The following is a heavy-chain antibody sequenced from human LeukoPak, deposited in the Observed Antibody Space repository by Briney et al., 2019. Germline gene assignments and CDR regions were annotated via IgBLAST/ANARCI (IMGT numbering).Heavy chain of an antibody. Sequence: PSETLSLTCTVSGGSISSGSYYWSWIRQPAGKGLEWIGRIYTSGSTNYNPSLKSRVTISVDTSKNQFSLKLSSVTAADTAVYYCARHPIAVALRYNWFDPWGQGTLVTVSS. V-gene: IGHV4-61*02. CDR3: ARHPIAVALRYNWFDP. CDR1: GGSISSGSYY. CDR2: IYTSGST. J-gene: IGHJ5*02. D-gene: IGHD6-19*01.